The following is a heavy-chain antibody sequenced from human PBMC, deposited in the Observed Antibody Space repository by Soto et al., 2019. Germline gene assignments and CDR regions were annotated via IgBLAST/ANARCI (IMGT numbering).Heavy chain of an antibody. CDR1: GYTLTGYY. CDR3: ARVRYYGMDV. J-gene: IGHJ6*02. Sequence: GASVKVSCKASGYTLTGYYIHWVRQAPGQGLEWMGWVNPNSGDTHYAQKFQGWVTMTTDTSISTAYMELNRLRSDDTAVYYCARVRYYGMDVWGQGTTVTVS. CDR2: VNPNSGDT. V-gene: IGHV1-2*04.